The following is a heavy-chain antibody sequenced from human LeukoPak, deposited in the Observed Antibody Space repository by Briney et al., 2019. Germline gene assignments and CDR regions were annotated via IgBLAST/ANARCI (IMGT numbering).Heavy chain of an antibody. J-gene: IGHJ4*02. CDR1: GFTFSDSY. Sequence: PGGSLRLSCAASGFTFSDSYMSWIRQAPGKGLEWLSYISSSGGSIYYAVSVKGRFTISRDNANNSLYLQMNSLRADDTAIYYCATGKRRYSNWGQGTLVTVSS. CDR2: ISSSGGSI. D-gene: IGHD3-9*01. V-gene: IGHV3-11*01. CDR3: ATGKRRYSN.